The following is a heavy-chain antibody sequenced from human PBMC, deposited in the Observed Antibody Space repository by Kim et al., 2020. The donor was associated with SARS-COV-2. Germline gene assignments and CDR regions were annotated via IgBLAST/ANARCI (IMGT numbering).Heavy chain of an antibody. J-gene: IGHJ4*02. CDR3: ARDRTPYGSLDY. Sequence: GGSLRLSCAASGFTFSSYGMHWVRQAPGKGLEWVAVIWYDGSNKYYADSVKGRFTISIDNSKNTLYLQMNSLRAEDTAVYYCARDRTPYGSLDYWGQGTLVTVSS. CDR1: GFTFSSYG. D-gene: IGHD2-15*01. V-gene: IGHV3-33*01. CDR2: IWYDGSNK.